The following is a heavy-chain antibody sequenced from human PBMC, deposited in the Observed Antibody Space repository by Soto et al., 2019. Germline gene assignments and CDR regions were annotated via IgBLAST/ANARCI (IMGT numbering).Heavy chain of an antibody. CDR1: GGSVRSSTYY. D-gene: IGHD1-26*01. Sequence: SETLSLTCTVSGGSVRSSTYYWGWIRQAPGKGLEWIASIYYSGRTHNNPALKSRVTMSVDTYTNQFSLKMNAVTAADTAMYYCARVGAVGATTADYWGQGTLVTVSS. CDR2: IYYSGRT. CDR3: ARVGAVGATTADY. J-gene: IGHJ4*02. V-gene: IGHV4-39*01.